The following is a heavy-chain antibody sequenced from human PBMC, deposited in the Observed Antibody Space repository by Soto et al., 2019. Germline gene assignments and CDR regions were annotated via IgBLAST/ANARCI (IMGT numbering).Heavy chain of an antibody. CDR3: ARERPDGARLDP. CDR2: IYYSGST. Sequence: QVQLQESGTGLVKPSQTLSLTCTVSGGSISSGDYYWSWIRQPPGKGLEWIGYIYYSGSTHYNPSLKSRVTISVDTSKNQFSLKLSSVTAADTAVYYCARERPDGARLDPWGQGTLVTVSS. D-gene: IGHD6-6*01. CDR1: GGSISSGDYY. V-gene: IGHV4-30-4*01. J-gene: IGHJ5*02.